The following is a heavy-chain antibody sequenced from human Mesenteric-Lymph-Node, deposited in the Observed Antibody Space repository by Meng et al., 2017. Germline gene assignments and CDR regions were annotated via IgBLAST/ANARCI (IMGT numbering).Heavy chain of an antibody. J-gene: IGHJ4*02. Sequence: SVKVSCKASGGTFSSYAISWVRQAPGQGLEWMGGIIPIFGTANYAQKFQGRVTITTDESTSTAYMELSSLRSEDTAVYYCASGSSGYLDFDYWGQGTLVTVSS. D-gene: IGHD3-22*01. CDR3: ASGSSGYLDFDY. CDR2: IIPIFGTA. CDR1: GGTFSSYA. V-gene: IGHV1-69*05.